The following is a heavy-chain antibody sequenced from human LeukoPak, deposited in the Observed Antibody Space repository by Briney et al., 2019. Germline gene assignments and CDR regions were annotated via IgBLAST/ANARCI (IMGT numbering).Heavy chain of an antibody. D-gene: IGHD1-26*01. CDR1: GFTFSSYA. Sequence: GGSLRLSCAASGFTFSSYAMNWVRQAPGKGLEWVSGISGSGTNTYYADSVKGRFTISRDNSKNTLYMQMNSLRAEDTAIYYCAKAGSIRFDYWGQGTLVTVSS. V-gene: IGHV3-23*01. J-gene: IGHJ4*02. CDR2: ISGSGTNT. CDR3: AKAGSIRFDY.